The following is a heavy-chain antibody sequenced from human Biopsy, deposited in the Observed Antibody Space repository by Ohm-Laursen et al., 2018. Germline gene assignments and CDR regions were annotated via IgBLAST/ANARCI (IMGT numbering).Heavy chain of an antibody. V-gene: IGHV1-18*01. CDR2: ISVHNGDT. D-gene: IGHD3-16*01. CDR1: GYDFSGYG. J-gene: IGHJ3*02. Sequence: ASVKVSCKASGYDFSGYGISWARQAPGQGLEWVGWISVHNGDTDYSQKFEDRITMTTNRSTNTAYMELRGLRSGDTAVYYCSRDSFLGGSIGGADAYDIWGQGTLVIVPS. CDR3: SRDSFLGGSIGGADAYDI.